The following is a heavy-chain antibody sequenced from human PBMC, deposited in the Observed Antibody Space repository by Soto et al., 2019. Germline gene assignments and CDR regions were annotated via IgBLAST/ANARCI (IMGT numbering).Heavy chain of an antibody. V-gene: IGHV3-49*03. D-gene: IGHD4-17*01. CDR1: GFTFGDYA. CDR3: TRDRLADYGDFSHYFDY. CDR2: IRSKAYGGTT. Sequence: PGGSLRLSCTASGFTFGDYAMSWFRQAPGKGLEWVGFIRSKAYGGTTEYAASVKGRFTISRDDSKSIAYLQMNSLKTEDTAVYYCTRDRLADYGDFSHYFDYWGQGTLVTVSS. J-gene: IGHJ4*02.